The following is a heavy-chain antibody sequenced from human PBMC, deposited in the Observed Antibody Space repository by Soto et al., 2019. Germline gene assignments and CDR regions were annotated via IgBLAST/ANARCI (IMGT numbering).Heavy chain of an antibody. D-gene: IGHD3-10*01. CDR3: ARRDYYGSGGPLYGMDV. J-gene: IGHJ6*02. CDR1: GYRFTSYW. CDR2: IYPGDSDT. V-gene: IGHV5-51*01. Sequence: PGESLKISCKGSGYRFTSYWIGGVRQMPGKGLEWMGIIYPGDSDTRYSPSFQGQVTISADKSISTAYLQWSSLKASDTAMYYCARRDYYGSGGPLYGMDVWGQGTTVTVSS.